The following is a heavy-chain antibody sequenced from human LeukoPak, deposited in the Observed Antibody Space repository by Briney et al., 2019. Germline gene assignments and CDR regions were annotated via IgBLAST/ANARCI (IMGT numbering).Heavy chain of an antibody. J-gene: IGHJ4*02. CDR3: ARGTPIAAYGY. CDR2: ISSSGSTI. CDR1: GFTFSSYE. D-gene: IGHD6-6*01. Sequence: GGSLRLSCAASGFTFSSYEMNWVRQAPGKGLEGVSYISSSGSTIYYADSVKGRFTISRDNAKNSLYLQMNSLRAEDTAVYYCARGTPIAAYGYWGQGTLVTVSS. V-gene: IGHV3-48*03.